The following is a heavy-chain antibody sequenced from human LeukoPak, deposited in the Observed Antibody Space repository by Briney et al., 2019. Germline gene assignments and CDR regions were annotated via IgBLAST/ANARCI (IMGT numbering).Heavy chain of an antibody. CDR1: GFTFSHYG. V-gene: IGHV3-23*01. CDR2: ISGSGGST. D-gene: IGHD6-19*01. Sequence: GGTLRLSCAASGFTFSHYGMTWVRQAPGKGLEWVSAISGSGGSTYYAGSVKGRFTISRDNSKNTLYLQMNSLRADDTAVYYCAKDRSSGWDTNWFDPWGQGTLVTVSS. CDR3: AKDRSSGWDTNWFDP. J-gene: IGHJ5*02.